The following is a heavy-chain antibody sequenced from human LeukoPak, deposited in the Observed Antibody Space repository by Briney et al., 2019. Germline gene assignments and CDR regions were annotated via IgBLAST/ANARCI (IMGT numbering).Heavy chain of an antibody. CDR1: GYTFTNYG. CDR2: INAGNGNT. D-gene: IGHD6-19*01. V-gene: IGHV1-3*01. J-gene: IGHJ1*01. Sequence: ASVKVSCKASGYTFTNYGMHWVRQAPGQSLEWMGWINAGNGNTKYSQKFQGKVTITSDTSASTAYMELSSLRSEDTAVYYCARPSPPWVSGWKRNEYFQHWGQGTLVTVSS. CDR3: ARPSPPWVSGWKRNEYFQH.